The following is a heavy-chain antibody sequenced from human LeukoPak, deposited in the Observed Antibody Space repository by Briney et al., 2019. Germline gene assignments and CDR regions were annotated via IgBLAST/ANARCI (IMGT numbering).Heavy chain of an antibody. CDR1: GFTFSSYE. D-gene: IGHD6-13*01. CDR3: AREEYSSSWLPHYFDY. V-gene: IGHV3-48*03. Sequence: GGSLRPSCAASGFTFSSYEMNWVRQAPGKGLEWVSYISSSGSTIYYADSVKGRFTISRDNAKNSLYLQMNSLRAEDTAVYYCAREEYSSSWLPHYFDYWGQGTLVTVSS. CDR2: ISSSGSTI. J-gene: IGHJ4*02.